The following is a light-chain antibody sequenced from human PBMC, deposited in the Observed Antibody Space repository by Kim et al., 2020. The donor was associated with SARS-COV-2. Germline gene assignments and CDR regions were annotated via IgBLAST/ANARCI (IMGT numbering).Light chain of an antibody. CDR1: GSNLGSTYD. J-gene: IGLJ3*02. Sequence: QGVSIPGTGTGSNLGSTYDVHWYQQLPGTAPTLLIHTNTNRPSGVPDRFSGSKSGTSASLAITGLQAEDEADYYCHSYDSSLSGPVFGGGTQLTVL. CDR2: TNT. CDR3: HSYDSSLSGPV. V-gene: IGLV1-40*01.